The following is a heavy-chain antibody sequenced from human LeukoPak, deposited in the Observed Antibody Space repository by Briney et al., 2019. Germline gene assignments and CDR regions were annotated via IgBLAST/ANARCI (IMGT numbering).Heavy chain of an antibody. CDR3: ARQGGSSSS. D-gene: IGHD6-13*01. J-gene: IGHJ5*02. CDR1: GGSFSGYY. CDR2: MNHSGST. V-gene: IGHV4-34*01. Sequence: SETLSLTCAVYGGSFSGYYWSWIRQPPGKGLEWIGEMNHSGSTNYNPSLKSRVTISVDTSKNQFSLKLSSVTAADTAVYYCARQGGSSSSWGQGTLVTVSS.